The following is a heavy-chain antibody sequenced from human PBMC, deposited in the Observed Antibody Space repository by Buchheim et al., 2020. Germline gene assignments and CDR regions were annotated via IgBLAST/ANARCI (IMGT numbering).Heavy chain of an antibody. CDR1: GISFSRYS. CDR2: ISDDATRT. J-gene: IGHJ4*02. V-gene: IGHV3-30*04. CDR3: ASDLSGGGLDY. D-gene: IGHD2-15*01. Sequence: QVQLVESGGGVVQPGRSLRLSCAASGISFSRYSMHWVRQAPGKGLEWVAVISDDATRTNYADSVRGRFTISRANSRNTLYLQMGSLRLDDTAMFYCASDLSGGGLDYWGQGTL.